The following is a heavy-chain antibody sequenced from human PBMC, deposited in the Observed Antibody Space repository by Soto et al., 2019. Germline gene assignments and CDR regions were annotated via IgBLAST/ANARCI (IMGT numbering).Heavy chain of an antibody. CDR3: AKDRQMTIFGVVIIAYYYYGMGV. CDR2: ISGSGGST. V-gene: IGHV3-23*01. Sequence: EVQLLESGGGLVQPGGSLRLSCAASGFTFSSYAMSWVRQAPGKGLEWVSAISGSGGSTYYADSVKGRFTISRDNSKNTLYLQMNSLRADDTAVYYCAKDRQMTIFGVVIIAYYYYGMGVWGQGTTVTVSS. CDR1: GFTFSSYA. D-gene: IGHD3-3*01. J-gene: IGHJ6*02.